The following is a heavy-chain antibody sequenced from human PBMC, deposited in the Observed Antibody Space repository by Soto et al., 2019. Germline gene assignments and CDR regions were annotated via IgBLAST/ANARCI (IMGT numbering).Heavy chain of an antibody. CDR1: GYTFTGYY. J-gene: IGHJ4*02. V-gene: IGHV1-2*02. CDR3: ARVAKLWLRSFTPGY. Sequence: ASVKVSCKASGYTFTGYYMHWVRQAPGQGLEWMGWINPNSGGTNYAQKFQGRVTMTRDTSISTAYMELSRLRSDDTAVYYCARVAKLWLRSFTPGYWGPGNLVTVFS. D-gene: IGHD5-18*01. CDR2: INPNSGGT.